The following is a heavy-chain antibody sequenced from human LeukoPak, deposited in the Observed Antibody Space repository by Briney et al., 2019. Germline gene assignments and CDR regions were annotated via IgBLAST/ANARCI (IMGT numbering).Heavy chain of an antibody. D-gene: IGHD3-22*01. CDR3: ARDLYYYDNSGSPTPNY. CDR2: INPSGGST. V-gene: IGHV1-46*01. CDR1: GYTFTSYY. J-gene: IGHJ4*02. Sequence: SVTVSCKACGYTFTSYYMHWVRQAPGQGLEWMGIINPSGGSTSYAQKFQGRVTMTRDTSKSTVYMELSSLRSEDTAVYCCARDLYYYDNSGSPTPNYWGQGTLVTVSS.